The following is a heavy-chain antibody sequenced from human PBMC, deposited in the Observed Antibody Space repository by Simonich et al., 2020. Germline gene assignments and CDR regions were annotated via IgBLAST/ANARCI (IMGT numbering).Heavy chain of an antibody. CDR3: ARSTTGTTAFDI. V-gene: IGHV1-18*01. Sequence: QVQLVQSGAEVKMPGASVTVSFKASGYTFTSYVISWVRKAPGQGCEWMGWISAYNGNPNYTTKHQGRVTRTTDTSTSTAYMELRSLRSDDTAVYYCARSTTGTTAFDIWGQGTMVTVSS. CDR1: GYTFTSYV. J-gene: IGHJ3*02. CDR2: ISAYNGNP. D-gene: IGHD1-1*01.